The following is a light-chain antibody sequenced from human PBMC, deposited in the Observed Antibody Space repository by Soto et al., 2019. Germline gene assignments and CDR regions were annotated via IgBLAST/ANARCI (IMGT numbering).Light chain of an antibody. CDR2: GAS. V-gene: IGKV3-15*01. CDR3: QQYNNWPYT. J-gene: IGKJ2*01. CDR1: QSVSSN. Sequence: EIVMTQSTATLSVSPGERATLSCRASQSVSSNLAWYQQKPGQAPRLLIYGASTRATGIPARFSGSGSGTEFTLTNSSLQSEDFAVYYCQQYNNWPYTFGQGTKLEIK.